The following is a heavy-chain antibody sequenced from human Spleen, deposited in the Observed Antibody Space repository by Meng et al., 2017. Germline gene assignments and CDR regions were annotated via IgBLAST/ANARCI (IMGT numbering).Heavy chain of an antibody. Sequence: QVQPVQSGPEVKKPGASVKVSCKASDYTFTGYGVSWVRQAPGQGLEWMAWLGAHDGDTSHAPKFQGRVTVSAARPTATAYMELRSLRSDDTAVYYCARGTPGRSYSDYWGQGTLVTVSS. CDR2: LGAHDGDT. D-gene: IGHD3-10*01. CDR3: ARGTPGRSYSDY. V-gene: IGHV1-18*01. J-gene: IGHJ4*02. CDR1: DYTFTGYG.